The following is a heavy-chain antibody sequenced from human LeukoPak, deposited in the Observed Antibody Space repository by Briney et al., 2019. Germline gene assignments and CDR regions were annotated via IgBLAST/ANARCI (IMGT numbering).Heavy chain of an antibody. J-gene: IGHJ4*02. V-gene: IGHV3-23*01. D-gene: IGHD3-22*01. CDR3: AKDGNYLDSSGYLIPFDY. CDR2: ISGSDRTT. CDR1: GFTFSRFA. Sequence: PGGSLRLSCEASGFTFSRFAMSWVRQAPGKGLEWVSSISGSDRTTYYADSVKGRFTISRDNSKNILYLQMNSLRADDTALYYCAKDGNYLDSSGYLIPFDYWGLGTPVTVSS.